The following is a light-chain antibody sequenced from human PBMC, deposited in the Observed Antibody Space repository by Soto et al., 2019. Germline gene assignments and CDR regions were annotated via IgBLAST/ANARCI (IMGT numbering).Light chain of an antibody. V-gene: IGLV1-44*01. J-gene: IGLJ2*01. CDR3: AAWDDSLNGVV. CDR1: SSNIGRNT. CDR2: SNH. Sequence: QSVLTQPPSASGTPGQRVTISCSGSSSNIGRNTVNWYQQLPGTAPKLLIYSNHQRPSGVPDRFSGSKSGTLASLAISGLQSEDEADYYCAAWDDSLNGVVFGGGTKLT.